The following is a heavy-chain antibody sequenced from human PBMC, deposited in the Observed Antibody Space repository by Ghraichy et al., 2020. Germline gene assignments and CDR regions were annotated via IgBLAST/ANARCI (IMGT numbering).Heavy chain of an antibody. D-gene: IGHD2-8*01. V-gene: IGHV3-21*01. CDR3: ARDGYCTNGVCYTVY. Sequence: GGSLRLSCAASGFTFSSYSMNWVRQAPGKGLEWVSSISSSSSYIYYADSVKGRFTISRDNAKNSLYLQMNSLRAEDTAVYYCARDGYCTNGVCYTVYWGQGTLVTVSS. J-gene: IGHJ4*02. CDR2: ISSSSSYI. CDR1: GFTFSSYS.